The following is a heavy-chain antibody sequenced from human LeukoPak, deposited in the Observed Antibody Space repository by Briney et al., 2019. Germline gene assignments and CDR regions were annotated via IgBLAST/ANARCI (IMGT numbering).Heavy chain of an antibody. Sequence: PGGSLRLSCAASGFTFSSYGMHWVRQAPGKGLEWVAVISYDGSNKYYADSVKGRFTISRDNSKNTLYLQMNSLRAEDTAVYYCAKYDSSSWYYFDYWGQGTLVTVSS. CDR2: ISYDGSNK. D-gene: IGHD6-13*01. J-gene: IGHJ4*02. CDR1: GFTFSSYG. V-gene: IGHV3-30*18. CDR3: AKYDSSSWYYFDY.